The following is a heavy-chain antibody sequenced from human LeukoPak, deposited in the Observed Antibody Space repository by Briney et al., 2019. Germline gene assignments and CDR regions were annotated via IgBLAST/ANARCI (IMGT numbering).Heavy chain of an antibody. V-gene: IGHV1-3*01. J-gene: IGHJ4*02. CDR1: GYTFTSYA. D-gene: IGHD3-10*01. Sequence: ASVKVSCKASGYTFTSYAMHWVRQAPGQRLEWMGWINAGNGNTKYSQKFQGRVTITRDTSASTAYMELSSLRSEDTAVYYCAREYGSGSYYNPFDCWGQGTLVTVSS. CDR3: AREYGSGSYYNPFDC. CDR2: INAGNGNT.